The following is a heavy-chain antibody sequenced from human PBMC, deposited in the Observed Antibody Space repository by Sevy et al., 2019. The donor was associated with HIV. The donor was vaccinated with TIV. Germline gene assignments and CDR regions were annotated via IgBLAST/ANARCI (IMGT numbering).Heavy chain of an antibody. Sequence: SETLSLTCSVSGDSLSSDYYWSWVRQPPGKGLEWIAYYFHSDNFYYNPSLKGRLTISVDTSKNQFSLKWTSVTAAASSVYYCARRQNVDSAPFDYWGQGTPVTVSS. D-gene: IGHD5-18*01. CDR3: ARRQNVDSAPFDY. CDR2: YFHSDNF. CDR1: GDSLSSDYY. V-gene: IGHV4-30-4*01. J-gene: IGHJ4*02.